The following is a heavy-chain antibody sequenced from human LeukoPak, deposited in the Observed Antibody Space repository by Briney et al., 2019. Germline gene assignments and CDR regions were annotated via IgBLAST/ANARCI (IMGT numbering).Heavy chain of an antibody. CDR1: GYTFTSWC. V-gene: IGHV5-51*01. CDR3: ARHVTSGLWFDY. D-gene: IGHD5-18*01. J-gene: IGHJ4*02. Sequence: GESLKISCKGSGYTFTSWCIGWVRQMPGKGLEWMGIICPGDSDTRYSPSFQGQVTISADKSISTAYLQWSSLKASDTAMYYCARHVTSGLWFDYWGQGTLVTVSS. CDR2: ICPGDSDT.